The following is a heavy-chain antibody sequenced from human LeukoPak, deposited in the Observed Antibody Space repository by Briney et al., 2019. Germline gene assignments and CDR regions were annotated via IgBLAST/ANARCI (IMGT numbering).Heavy chain of an antibody. CDR3: ARASINLRYFDY. V-gene: IGHV4-38-2*02. CDR1: GYSISSGYY. D-gene: IGHD3-3*02. Sequence: SETLSLTCTVSGYSISSGYYWGWIRQPPGKGLEWIGNIYHSGSTYYNPSLKSRVTISVDTSKNQFSLKLSSVTAADTAVYYCARASINLRYFDYWGQGTLVTVSS. J-gene: IGHJ4*02. CDR2: IYHSGST.